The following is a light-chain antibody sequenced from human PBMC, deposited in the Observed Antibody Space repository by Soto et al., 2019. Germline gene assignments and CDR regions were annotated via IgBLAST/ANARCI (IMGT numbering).Light chain of an antibody. Sequence: DIQMTQSPSSLSASVGDRVTITCRASQSISSYLNWYQQKPGKAPKLLIYAASSLQSGVPSRFSGGGSGTEFTLTISSLQPEDFATYYCQQSYNIPPITFGQGTRLEIK. CDR2: AAS. CDR3: QQSYNIPPIT. J-gene: IGKJ5*01. CDR1: QSISSY. V-gene: IGKV1-39*01.